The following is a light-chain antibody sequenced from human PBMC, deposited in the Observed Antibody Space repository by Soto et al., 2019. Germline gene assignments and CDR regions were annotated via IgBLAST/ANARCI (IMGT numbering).Light chain of an antibody. CDR2: WNN. V-gene: IGLV1-47*01. Sequence: QSVLTQPPSASGTPGQRVTISCSGSSSNIGTNYVYWFQHLPGTAPKLLIYWNNRRPSGVPDRFSGSKSGTSASLAISGLRSEVEADYYCAAWDDSLGGLFGGGTKLTVL. J-gene: IGLJ3*02. CDR1: SSNIGTNY. CDR3: AAWDDSLGGL.